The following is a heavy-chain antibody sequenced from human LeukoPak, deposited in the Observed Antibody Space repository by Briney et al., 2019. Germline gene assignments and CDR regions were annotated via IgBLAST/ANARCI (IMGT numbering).Heavy chain of an antibody. CDR2: ISHDGINK. D-gene: IGHD3-22*01. Sequence: GGSLRLSCAASGFTFSSYGMHWVRQAPGKGLEWVAFISHDGINKYFADSVKGRFTISRDNSKNTLYLQMNSLRAEDTAVYYCAKDYDSSGWAAFDIWGQGTMVTVSS. J-gene: IGHJ3*02. V-gene: IGHV3-30*18. CDR3: AKDYDSSGWAAFDI. CDR1: GFTFSSYG.